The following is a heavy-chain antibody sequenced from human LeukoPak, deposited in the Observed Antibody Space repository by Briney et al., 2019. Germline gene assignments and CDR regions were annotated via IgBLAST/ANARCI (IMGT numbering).Heavy chain of an antibody. Sequence: GGSLRLSCAASGFTFDDYAMHWVRQAPGKGLEWVSLISWDGGSTYYADSVKGRFTISRDNSKNSLYLQTNSLRAEDTALYYCATGGEEWELLVYWGQGTLVTVSS. V-gene: IGHV3-43D*03. CDR2: ISWDGGST. J-gene: IGHJ4*02. CDR3: ATGGEEWELLVY. D-gene: IGHD1-26*01. CDR1: GFTFDDYA.